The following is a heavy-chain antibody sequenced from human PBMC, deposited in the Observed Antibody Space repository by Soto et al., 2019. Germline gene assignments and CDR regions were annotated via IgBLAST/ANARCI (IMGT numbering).Heavy chain of an antibody. D-gene: IGHD6-19*01. CDR2: MSGSGGST. V-gene: IGHV3-23*01. CDR1: GFTFSSYA. J-gene: IGHJ4*02. CDR3: AKNGIGWQLYYFDY. Sequence: LSLSCASSGFTFSSYAMCWVRQAPEKGLEWVAAMSGSGGSTYYADSVKGRSTISRDNSKNKLYLQMNSLRAEDTAVYYCAKNGIGWQLYYFDYWGQGTLVTVSS.